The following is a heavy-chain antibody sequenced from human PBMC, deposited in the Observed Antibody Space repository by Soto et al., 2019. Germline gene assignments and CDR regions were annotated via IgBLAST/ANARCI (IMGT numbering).Heavy chain of an antibody. J-gene: IGHJ4*02. V-gene: IGHV1-46*03. CDR1: GYTFTSYY. CDR3: ARDTLRFDRYYYDSSGYSYFDY. D-gene: IGHD3-22*01. Sequence: ASVKVSCKASGYTFTSYYMHWVRQAPGQGLEWMGIINPSGGSTSYAQKFQGRVTMTRDTSTSTVYMELSSLRSEDTAVYYCARDTLRFDRYYYDSSGYSYFDYWGQGTLVTVSS. CDR2: INPSGGST.